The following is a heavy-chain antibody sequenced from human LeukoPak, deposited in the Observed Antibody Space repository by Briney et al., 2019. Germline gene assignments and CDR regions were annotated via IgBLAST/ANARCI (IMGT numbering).Heavy chain of an antibody. CDR3: ASNSDNYYYYYMDV. V-gene: IGHV3-23*01. CDR2: ISNSGGST. CDR1: GFTFSNYA. J-gene: IGHJ6*03. D-gene: IGHD3-10*01. Sequence: GGSLRLSCAASGFTFSNYAMTWVRQAPGKGLEWVSSISNSGGSTYYADSVKGRFTISRDNSKNTLYLQMNSLRAEDTAVYYCASNSDNYYYYYMDVWGKGTTVTVSS.